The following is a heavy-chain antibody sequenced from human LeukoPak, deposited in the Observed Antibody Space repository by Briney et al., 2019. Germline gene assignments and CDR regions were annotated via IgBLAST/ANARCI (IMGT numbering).Heavy chain of an antibody. CDR2: ISYTGTYI. CDR3: VRDRGTYRPIDY. V-gene: IGHV3-21*04. J-gene: IGHJ4*02. D-gene: IGHD1-26*01. CDR1: AFSLNDYN. Sequence: TGGSLRLSCAASAFSLNDYNMNWVRQAPGKGLEWVSSISYTGTYIYYADSVKGRFTISRDNAQNSLYLQMNSLRAEDTAIYYCVRDRGTYRPIDYWGQGTLVTVSS.